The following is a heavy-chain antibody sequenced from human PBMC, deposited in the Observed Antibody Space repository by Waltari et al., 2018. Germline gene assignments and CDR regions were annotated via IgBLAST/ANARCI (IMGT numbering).Heavy chain of an antibody. V-gene: IGHV4-34*01. CDR3: ARGLLPDYYDSSGYGEFDY. J-gene: IGHJ4*02. CDR1: GGSFSGYY. Sequence: QVQLQQWGAGLLKPSETLSLTCAVYGGSFSGYYWSWIRQPPGQGLEWIGEINHSGSTNYNPSLKSRVTISVDTSKNQFSLKLSSMTAADTAVYYCARGLLPDYYDSSGYGEFDYWAREPWSPSPQ. CDR2: INHSGST. D-gene: IGHD3-22*01.